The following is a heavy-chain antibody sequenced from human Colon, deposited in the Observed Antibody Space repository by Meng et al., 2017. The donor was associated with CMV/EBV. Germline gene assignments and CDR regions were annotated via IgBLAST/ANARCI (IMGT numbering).Heavy chain of an antibody. Sequence: ASVKVSCKASGYTFTSYDINWVRQATGQGLEWMGWMNPNSGNTGYAQKFQGRVTMTRNTSISTAYMELSSLRSEDTAVYYCARARLKQLTYGFDIWGQGTLVTVSS. CDR1: GYTFTSYD. CDR3: ARARLKQLTYGFDI. V-gene: IGHV1-8*01. D-gene: IGHD6-6*01. CDR2: MNPNSGNT. J-gene: IGHJ3*02.